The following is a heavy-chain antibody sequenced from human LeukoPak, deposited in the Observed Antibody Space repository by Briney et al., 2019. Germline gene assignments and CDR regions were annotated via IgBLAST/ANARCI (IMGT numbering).Heavy chain of an antibody. CDR2: INHSGST. J-gene: IGHJ5*02. Sequence: KASETLSLTCAVYGGSFSGYYWSWIRQPPGKGLEWIGEINHSGSTNYNPSLKSRVTISVDTSKNQFSLKLSSVTAADTAVYYCARLDCSGGSCYQVRVGSSWFDPWGQGTLVTVSS. CDR3: ARLDCSGGSCYQVRVGSSWFDP. D-gene: IGHD2-15*01. CDR1: GGSFSGYY. V-gene: IGHV4-34*01.